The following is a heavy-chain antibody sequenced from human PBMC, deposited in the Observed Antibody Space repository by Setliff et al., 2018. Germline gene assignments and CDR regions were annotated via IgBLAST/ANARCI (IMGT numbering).Heavy chain of an antibody. V-gene: IGHV4-59*08. CDR1: GGSISSYY. Sequence: PSETLSLTCTVSGGSISSYYWIWIRQPPGKGLEWIGYIYSSGRTNYNPSLKSRVTLSVDTSNNQFSLKVSSVTAADTAVYYCARRPYQHYDSSGYSVNYYMDVWGKGTTVTVSS. J-gene: IGHJ6*03. CDR3: ARRPYQHYDSSGYSVNYYMDV. CDR2: IYSSGRT. D-gene: IGHD3-22*01.